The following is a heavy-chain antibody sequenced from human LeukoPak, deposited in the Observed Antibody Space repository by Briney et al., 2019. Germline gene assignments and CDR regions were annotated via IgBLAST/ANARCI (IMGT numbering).Heavy chain of an antibody. CDR1: GYSFTSYW. CDR3: ARSRIPGYSSSWGRHFDY. CDR2: IYPGDSDT. Sequence: GESLKISCKGSGYSFTSYWIGWVRQMPGKGLEWMGIIYPGDSDTRYSPSFQGQVTISADKSISTAYLQWSSLKASDTAMYYCARSRIPGYSSSWGRHFDYWGQGTLVTVSS. D-gene: IGHD6-13*01. J-gene: IGHJ4*02. V-gene: IGHV5-51*01.